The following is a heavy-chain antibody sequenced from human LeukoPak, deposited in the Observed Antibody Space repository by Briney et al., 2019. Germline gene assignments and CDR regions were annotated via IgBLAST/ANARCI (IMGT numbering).Heavy chain of an antibody. CDR3: ARAGNLRFLEWLQDGMDV. CDR1: GGSISSYS. CDR2: IYYSGST. J-gene: IGHJ6*02. D-gene: IGHD3-3*01. Sequence: SETLSLTCIVSGGSISSYSWSWIRQPPGKGLEWIGYIYYSGSTNYNPSLKSRVTISVDTSKNQFSLKLSSVTAADTAVYYCARAGNLRFLEWLQDGMDVWGQGTTVTVSS. V-gene: IGHV4-59*01.